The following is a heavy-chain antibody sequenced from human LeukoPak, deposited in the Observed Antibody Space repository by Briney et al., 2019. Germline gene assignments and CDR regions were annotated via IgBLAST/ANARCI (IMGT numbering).Heavy chain of an antibody. V-gene: IGHV4-39*07. CDR1: GGYISSSSYY. Sequence: SETLSLTCTVSGGYISSSSYYWGWLRQPPGKGLEWIVTYYDSWSTYYNPSLKSRVTISVDASNNKSSLKLSSVTAADTAVYYCARDQYYYDSSGYPAFDYWGQGTLVTVSS. CDR3: ARDQYYYDSSGYPAFDY. J-gene: IGHJ4*02. D-gene: IGHD3-22*01. CDR2: YYDSWST.